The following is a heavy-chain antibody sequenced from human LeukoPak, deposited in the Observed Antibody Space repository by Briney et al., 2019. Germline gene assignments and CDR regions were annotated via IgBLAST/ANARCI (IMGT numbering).Heavy chain of an antibody. J-gene: IGHJ5*02. CDR3: ARENYDSSGYFNWFDP. D-gene: IGHD3-22*01. CDR2: IIFDWSST. V-gene: IGHV3-74*01. CDR1: GFTFXSXX. Sequence: SGGSXXLXXXXXGFTFXSXXXHXVRXXPGXGXXWXXRIIFDWSSTSSATSLRARFPISRDNANNTLYLQMNSLRAQDTAVYYCARENYDSSGYFNWFDPCGQGTLVTVSS.